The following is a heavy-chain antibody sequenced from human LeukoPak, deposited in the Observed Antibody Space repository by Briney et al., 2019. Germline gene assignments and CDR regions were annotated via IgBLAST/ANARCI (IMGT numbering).Heavy chain of an antibody. J-gene: IGHJ3*02. CDR3: ARAGRWEGRPHAFDI. V-gene: IGHV4-34*01. D-gene: IGHD1-26*01. Sequence: SETLSLTCGVYGGSFSGYFWTWIRQPPGKGLEWIGEINHSGNTNYNPSLKSRVTISVDTSKSQFSLKLSSVTAADTAVYYCARAGRWEGRPHAFDIWGQGTMVTVSS. CDR2: INHSGNT. CDR1: GGSFSGYF.